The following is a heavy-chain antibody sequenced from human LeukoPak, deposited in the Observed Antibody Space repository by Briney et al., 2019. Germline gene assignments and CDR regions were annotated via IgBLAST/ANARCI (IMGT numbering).Heavy chain of an antibody. Sequence: PSETLSLTCTVSGGSISSYYWSWIRQPPGKGLEWIGYIYYSGSTNYNPSLKRRVTISVDTSKNQFSLKLSSVTAADTAVYYCAGRDYYDSSGYYDAFDIWGQGTMVTVSS. V-gene: IGHV4-59*01. CDR2: IYYSGST. J-gene: IGHJ3*02. D-gene: IGHD3-22*01. CDR1: GGSISSYY. CDR3: AGRDYYDSSGYYDAFDI.